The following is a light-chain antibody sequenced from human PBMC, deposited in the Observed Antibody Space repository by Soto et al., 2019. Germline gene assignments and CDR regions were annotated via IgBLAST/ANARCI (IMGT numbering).Light chain of an antibody. CDR1: QSLLHSNGYNY. CDR2: LGS. J-gene: IGKJ5*01. Sequence: ILMTQSPLSLPVTPGEPASISCRSSQSLLHSNGYNYLDWYLQKPGQSPQLLIYLGSNRASGVPDRFSGSGSGTAFTLKISTVEAEDVGVYYCMQALQTPPTFGQGTRLEIK. V-gene: IGKV2-28*01. CDR3: MQALQTPPT.